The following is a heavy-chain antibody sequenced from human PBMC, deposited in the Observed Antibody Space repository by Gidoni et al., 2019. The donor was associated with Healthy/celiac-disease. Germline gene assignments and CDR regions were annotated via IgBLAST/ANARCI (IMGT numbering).Heavy chain of an antibody. CDR2: IWYDGSNK. V-gene: IGHV3-33*01. D-gene: IGHD3-3*01. CDR3: ARDRDRRITIFGVVILAPYGMDV. CDR1: GFPFSSYG. Sequence: QVQLVESGGGVVQPGRSLRLSCAASGFPFSSYGMHWVRQAPGKGLEWVAVIWYDGSNKYYADSVKGRFTISRDNSKNTLYLQMNSLRAEDTAVYYCARDRDRRITIFGVVILAPYGMDVWGQGTTVTVSS. J-gene: IGHJ6*02.